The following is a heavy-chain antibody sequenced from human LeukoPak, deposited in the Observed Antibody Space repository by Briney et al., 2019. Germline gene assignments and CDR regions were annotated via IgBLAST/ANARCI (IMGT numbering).Heavy chain of an antibody. Sequence: GGSLRLSCAASGFTFGDYSMTWIRQAPGKGLEWVSYISGSGSTIYYADSVKGRFTISRDNAKNSLYLQMNSLRDEDTAVYYCARDGPILEWLLFRYYMDVWGKGTTVTVSS. CDR3: ARDGPILEWLLFRYYMDV. J-gene: IGHJ6*03. CDR2: ISGSGSTI. V-gene: IGHV3-11*04. D-gene: IGHD3-3*01. CDR1: GFTFGDYS.